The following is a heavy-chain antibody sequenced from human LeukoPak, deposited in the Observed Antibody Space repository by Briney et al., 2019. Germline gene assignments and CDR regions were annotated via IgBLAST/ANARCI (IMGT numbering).Heavy chain of an antibody. CDR1: GYTFTAYY. D-gene: IGHD4-23*01. Sequence: ASVKVSCKASGYTFTAYYMHLVRQAPGQGLEWMGRINPNSGDTNYAQKFQGRVTMTRDTSISTAYMELSRLRSDDTGVYYCARAVDYGGTLDYWGQGTLVTVSS. V-gene: IGHV1-2*05. J-gene: IGHJ4*02. CDR3: ARAVDYGGTLDY. CDR2: INPNSGDT.